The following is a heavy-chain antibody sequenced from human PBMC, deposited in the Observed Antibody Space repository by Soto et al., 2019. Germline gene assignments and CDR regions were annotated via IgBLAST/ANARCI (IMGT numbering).Heavy chain of an antibody. Sequence: VQLVESGGGVVQPGRSLRLSCAASGFTFSSYGMHWVRQAPGKGLEWVSAISGSGGSTYYADSVKGRFTISRDNSKNTLYLQMNSLRAEDTAVYYCAKDRRVGATPFDYWGQGTLVTVSS. CDR2: ISGSGGST. CDR3: AKDRRVGATPFDY. J-gene: IGHJ4*02. CDR1: GFTFSSYG. V-gene: IGHV3-23*04. D-gene: IGHD1-26*01.